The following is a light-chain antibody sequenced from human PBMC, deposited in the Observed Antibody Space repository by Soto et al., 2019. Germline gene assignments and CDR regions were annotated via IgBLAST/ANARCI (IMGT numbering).Light chain of an antibody. V-gene: IGLV4-69*01. CDR1: SGHSNYA. J-gene: IGLJ3*02. CDR2: LNSDGSH. CDR3: QTWGTDMV. Sequence: QSVLTQSPSASASLGASVKLTCTLSSGHSNYAIAWHQQQPEKGPRFLMKLNSDGSHNKGDGIPDRFSGSSSGAERYLTISSLQSEDEADYYCQTWGTDMVFGGGTKLTVL.